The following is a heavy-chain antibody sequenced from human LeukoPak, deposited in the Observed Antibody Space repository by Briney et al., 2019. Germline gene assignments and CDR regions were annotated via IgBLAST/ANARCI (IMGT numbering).Heavy chain of an antibody. CDR2: ISSRTSYI. V-gene: IGHV3-21*01. J-gene: IGHJ3*02. CDR3: AKDYDISTGLLAFDI. D-gene: IGHD3-9*01. Sequence: PGGSLRLSCAASGFTLSSYSMNWVRQAPGKGLEWVSSISSRTSYINYADSVKGRFSISRDNAKNSLFLQMNSLRAEDTAVYYCAKDYDISTGLLAFDIWGQGTMVTVSS. CDR1: GFTLSSYS.